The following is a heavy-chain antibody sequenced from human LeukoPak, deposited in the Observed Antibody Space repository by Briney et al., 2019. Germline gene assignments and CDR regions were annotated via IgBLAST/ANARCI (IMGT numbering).Heavy chain of an antibody. J-gene: IGHJ4*02. CDR2: ISSSGSTI. Sequence: GGSLRLSCAASGFTFSDYYMGSIRQAPGKGLEWVSYISSSGSTIYYADSVKGRFTISRDNAKNSLYLQMNSLRAEDTAVYYCARARGLLLWFGESDYYFDYWGQGTLVTVSS. CDR3: ARARGLLLWFGESDYYFDY. D-gene: IGHD3-10*01. V-gene: IGHV3-11*04. CDR1: GFTFSDYY.